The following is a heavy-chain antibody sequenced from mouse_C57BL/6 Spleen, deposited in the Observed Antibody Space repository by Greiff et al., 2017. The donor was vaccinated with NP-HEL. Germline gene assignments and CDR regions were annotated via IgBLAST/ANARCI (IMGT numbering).Heavy chain of an antibody. J-gene: IGHJ3*01. CDR1: GFNIKDYY. CDR2: IDPEDGDT. V-gene: IGHV14-1*01. CDR3: TTSSLYYDYDWFAY. D-gene: IGHD2-4*01. Sequence: VQLQQSGAELVRPGASVKLSCTASGFNIKDYYMHWVKQRPEQGLEWIGRIDPEDGDTEYAPKFPGKATMTADTSSNTAYLQLSSLTSEDTAVYYCTTSSLYYDYDWFAYWGQGTLVTVSA.